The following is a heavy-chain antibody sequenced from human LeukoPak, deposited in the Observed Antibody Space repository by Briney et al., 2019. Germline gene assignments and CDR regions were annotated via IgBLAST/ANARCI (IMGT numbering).Heavy chain of an antibody. Sequence: GGSLRLSCAASGFTFDDYAMHWVRQAPGKGLEWVSGISWNSGSIGYADSVKGRFTISRDNAKNSLYLHMNSLRAEDTALYYCAKDSGYDPQDLDYWGQGTLVTVSS. D-gene: IGHD5-12*01. CDR3: AKDSGYDPQDLDY. J-gene: IGHJ4*02. CDR1: GFTFDDYA. CDR2: ISWNSGSI. V-gene: IGHV3-9*01.